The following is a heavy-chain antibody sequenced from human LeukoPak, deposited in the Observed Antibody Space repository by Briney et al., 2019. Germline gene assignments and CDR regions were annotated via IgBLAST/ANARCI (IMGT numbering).Heavy chain of an antibody. CDR2: ISYDGSNK. CDR1: GFTFSSYA. V-gene: IGHV3-30-3*01. CDR3: ARSRGYCGGEAQCDFTY. D-gene: IGHD2-21*01. Sequence: PGGSLRLSCAASGFTFSSYAMHWVRQTPGKGLEWVAVISYDGSNKHYAASVKGRFTISRDNSRKTLSLQMNTLGIEDTAVYYCARSRGYCGGEAQCDFTYWGRGTLVTVSS. J-gene: IGHJ4*02.